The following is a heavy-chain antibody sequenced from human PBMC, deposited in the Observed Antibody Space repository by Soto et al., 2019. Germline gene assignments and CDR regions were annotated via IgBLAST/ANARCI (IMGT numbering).Heavy chain of an antibody. D-gene: IGHD1-1*01. Sequence: QVQLQQWGAGLLKPSETLSLTCAVSSGPFSGYYWSWIRQSPGKGLEWIGEISHSGSTNYNPSLKSRVTISVDTSKNQLSLKLSVVTAADTAVHYCAISYITKDDFNIWGQGTLVPVSS. CDR2: ISHSGST. V-gene: IGHV4-34*01. J-gene: IGHJ3*02. CDR3: AISYITKDDFNI. CDR1: SGPFSGYY.